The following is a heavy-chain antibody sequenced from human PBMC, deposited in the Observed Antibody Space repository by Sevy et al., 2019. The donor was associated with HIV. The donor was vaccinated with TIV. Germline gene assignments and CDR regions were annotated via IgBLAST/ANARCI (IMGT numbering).Heavy chain of an antibody. J-gene: IGHJ4*02. Sequence: ASVKVSCKASGYTFTDYAISWVRQAPGGGLEWVGWISAYYGRTIYAPSLQGRVTLTKNTSTNTAYMELRSLRSDDTAVYYCVREVKYSYDIYFAYWGQGTLVTVSS. D-gene: IGHD5-12*01. CDR2: ISAYYGRT. CDR3: VREVKYSYDIYFAY. V-gene: IGHV1-18*01. CDR1: GYTFTDYA.